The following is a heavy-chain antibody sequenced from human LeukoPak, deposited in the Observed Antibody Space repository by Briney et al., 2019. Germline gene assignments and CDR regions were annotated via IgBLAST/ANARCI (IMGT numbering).Heavy chain of an antibody. V-gene: IGHV3-23*01. Sequence: PGGSLRLSCAASGFTFSSYAMSWVRQAPGKGLEWVSAISGSGGSTYYADSVKGRFTISRDNSKNTLYLQMNSLRAEDTALYYCAKDNEGGILTGYSREKYFDYWGQGTLVTVSS. J-gene: IGHJ4*02. CDR2: ISGSGGST. D-gene: IGHD3-9*01. CDR3: AKDNEGGILTGYSREKYFDY. CDR1: GFTFSSYA.